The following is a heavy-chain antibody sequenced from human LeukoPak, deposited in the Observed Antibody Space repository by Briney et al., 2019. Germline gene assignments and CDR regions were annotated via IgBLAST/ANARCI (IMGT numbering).Heavy chain of an antibody. CDR1: GFTFSSYA. V-gene: IGHV3-49*04. CDR3: TNGYYDSSGYGYYFDY. CDR2: IRSKAYGGTT. J-gene: IGHJ4*02. D-gene: IGHD3-22*01. Sequence: GGSLRLSCAASGFTFSSYAMHWVRQAPGKGLEWVGFIRSKAYGGTTEYAASVKGRFTISRDDSKSIAYLQMNSLKTEDTAVYYCTNGYYDSSGYGYYFDYWGQGTLVTVSS.